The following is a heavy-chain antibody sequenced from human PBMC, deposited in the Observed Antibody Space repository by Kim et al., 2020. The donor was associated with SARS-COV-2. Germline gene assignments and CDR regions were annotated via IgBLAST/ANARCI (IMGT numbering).Heavy chain of an antibody. CDR2: ISGSGSST. V-gene: IGHV3-23*01. D-gene: IGHD3-9*01. Sequence: GGSLRLSCAASGFTFNNYAMSWVRQAPGKGLQWVSDISGSGSSTYYADSVKGRFTISRDNSKNTVYLQMNSLRAEDTAVYYCAKAGRYFDWLLDYYFDYWGQGTLVTVSS. CDR1: GFTFNNYA. J-gene: IGHJ4*02. CDR3: AKAGRYFDWLLDYYFDY.